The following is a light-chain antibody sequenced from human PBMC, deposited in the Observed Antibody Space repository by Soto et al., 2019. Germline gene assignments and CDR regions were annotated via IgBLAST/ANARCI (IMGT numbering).Light chain of an antibody. J-gene: IGKJ5*01. Sequence: DIQMTQSPSTLSASAGDRVTITCRASQSITIWLAWYQQKPGKAPKLLIYDASTLESGVPSRFSGSGSGTEFTLTINSLQPDDFATYYCQQFHGFTITFGQGTRLEIK. CDR3: QQFHGFTIT. V-gene: IGKV1-5*01. CDR1: QSITIW. CDR2: DAS.